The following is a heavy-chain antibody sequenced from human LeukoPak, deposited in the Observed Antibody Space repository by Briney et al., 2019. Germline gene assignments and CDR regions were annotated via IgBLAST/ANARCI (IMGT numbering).Heavy chain of an antibody. CDR1: GFTFSSYA. CDR2: ISGSGGST. D-gene: IGHD2-2*01. Sequence: SGGSLRLSCAASGFTFSSYAMSWVRQAPGKGLEWVSAISGSGGSTYYADSVKGRFTISRDNSKNTLYLQMNSLRAEDTAVYYCAKQDIVVVPAAMGGPNWFDPWGQGTLVTVSS. CDR3: AKQDIVVVPAAMGGPNWFDP. V-gene: IGHV3-23*01. J-gene: IGHJ5*02.